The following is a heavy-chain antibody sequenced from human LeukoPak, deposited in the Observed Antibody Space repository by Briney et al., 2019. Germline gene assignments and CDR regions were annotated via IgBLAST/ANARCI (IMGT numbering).Heavy chain of an antibody. CDR1: GYTFSGYY. J-gene: IGHJ5*02. CDR3: AREAETTLNWFDP. Sequence: EGSVKVSCKASGYTFSGYYMHWVRQAPGQGLEWMGWINPNSGGTKFAQKFQGRVTMTRDTSISTAYMELSRLRSDDTAVYYCAREAETTLNWFDPWGQGTLVTVSS. V-gene: IGHV1-2*02. CDR2: INPNSGGT. D-gene: IGHD1-1*01.